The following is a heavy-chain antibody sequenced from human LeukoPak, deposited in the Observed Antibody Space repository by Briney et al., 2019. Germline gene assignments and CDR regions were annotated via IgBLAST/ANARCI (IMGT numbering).Heavy chain of an antibody. D-gene: IGHD6-13*01. J-gene: IGHJ5*02. V-gene: IGHV1-2*02. CDR1: GYTFTGYY. CDR2: INPNSGGT. Sequence: ASVKVPCKASGYTFTGYYMHWVRQAPGQGLEWVGWINPNSGGTNYAQKFQGRVTMTRDTSISTAYMELSRLRSDDTAVYYCARSLAGVAPPGTWGQGTLVTVSS. CDR3: ARSLAGVAPPGT.